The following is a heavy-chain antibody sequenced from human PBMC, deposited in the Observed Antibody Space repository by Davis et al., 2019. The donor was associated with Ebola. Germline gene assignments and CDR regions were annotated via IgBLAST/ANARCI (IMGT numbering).Heavy chain of an antibody. D-gene: IGHD1-1*01. CDR1: GFTFSSYG. CDR2: IWYDGSNK. V-gene: IGHV3-33*08. Sequence: PGGSLRLSCAASGFTFSSYGMHWVRQAPGKGLEWVAVIWYDGSNKYYADSVKGRFTISRDNSKNTLYLQMNSLRAEDTAVYYCARGFRLLGVLERRDLFDYWGQGTLVTVSS. CDR3: ARGFRLLGVLERRDLFDY. J-gene: IGHJ4*02.